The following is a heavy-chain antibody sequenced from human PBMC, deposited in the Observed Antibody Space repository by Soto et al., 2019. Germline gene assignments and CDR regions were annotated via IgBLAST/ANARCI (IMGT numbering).Heavy chain of an antibody. D-gene: IGHD2-15*01. Sequence: QVLLVESGGGVVQSGRSLRLSCAASGFTFDSHGMHWVRQAPGKGLEWVAVIWFDGSNKYYADSVKGRFTISRDNYKNTLHLEMNSLRDEDTALYYCARDGLVAATRYGYFQHWGQGTLVTVSS. CDR3: ARDGLVAATRYGYFQH. V-gene: IGHV3-33*01. J-gene: IGHJ1*01. CDR2: IWFDGSNK. CDR1: GFTFDSHG.